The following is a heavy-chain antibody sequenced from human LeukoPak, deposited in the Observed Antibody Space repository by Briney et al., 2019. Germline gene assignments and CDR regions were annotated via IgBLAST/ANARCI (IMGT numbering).Heavy chain of an antibody. D-gene: IGHD3-10*01. CDR1: GFTFSSYA. V-gene: IGHV3-30*04. J-gene: IGHJ4*02. Sequence: GRSLRLSCAASGFTFSSYAMHWVRQAPGKGLEWVAVISYDGSNKYYADSVKCRFTISRDNSKNTLYLQMNSLRAEDTAVYYCAREVWFGELLNRRYFDYWGQGTLVTVSS. CDR2: ISYDGSNK. CDR3: AREVWFGELLNRRYFDY.